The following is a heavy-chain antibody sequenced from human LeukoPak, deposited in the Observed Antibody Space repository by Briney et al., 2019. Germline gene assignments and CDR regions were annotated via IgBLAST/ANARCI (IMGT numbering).Heavy chain of an antibody. V-gene: IGHV3-23*01. J-gene: IGHJ4*02. Sequence: AGGSLRLSCAAPGFTFSSYWMSWVRQAPGKGLEWVSAISGSGTNTYYADSVKGRFTISRDNSKNTLYLQMNSLRAEDTAVYYCVKRENSAYYAFDYWGQGTLVTVSS. D-gene: IGHD1-26*01. CDR3: VKRENSAYYAFDY. CDR2: ISGSGTNT. CDR1: GFTFSSYW.